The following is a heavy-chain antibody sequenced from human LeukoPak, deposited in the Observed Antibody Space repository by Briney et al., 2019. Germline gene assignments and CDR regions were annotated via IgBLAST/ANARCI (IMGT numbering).Heavy chain of an antibody. Sequence: ESGPALVKPTQTLTLTCTFSGFSLSTTGMCVSWIRQPPGKGLEWIGEINYSGSTNYNPSLKSRVTISVDTSKNQFSLKLSSVTAADTAVYYCARDGSSWPTEGWFDPWGQGTLVTVSS. CDR3: ARDGSSWPTEGWFDP. CDR1: GFSLSTTGMC. J-gene: IGHJ5*02. D-gene: IGHD6-13*01. V-gene: IGHV4-61*08. CDR2: INYSGST.